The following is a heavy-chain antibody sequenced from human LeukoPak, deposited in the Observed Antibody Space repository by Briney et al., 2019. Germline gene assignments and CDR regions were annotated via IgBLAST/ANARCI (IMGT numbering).Heavy chain of an antibody. J-gene: IGHJ4*02. D-gene: IGHD3-22*01. CDR2: ISYDGSNK. CDR3: AKDSDYDSSGMLDH. V-gene: IGHV3-30*18. Sequence: QPGGSLRLSCAASGFTFSSFGMHWVRQAPGKGLEWVAVISYDGSNKYYADSVKGRFTISRDNSKNTLYLQMNSLRAEDTAVYYCAKDSDYDSSGMLDHWGQGTLVTVSS. CDR1: GFTFSSFG.